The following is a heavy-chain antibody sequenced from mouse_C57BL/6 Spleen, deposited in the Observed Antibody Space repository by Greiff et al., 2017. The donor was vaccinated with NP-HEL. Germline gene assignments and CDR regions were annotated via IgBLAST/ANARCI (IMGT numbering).Heavy chain of an antibody. Sequence: QVQLQQSGAELARPGASVKMSCKASGYTFTSYTMHWVKQRPGQGLEWIGYINPSSGYTKYNQKFKDKATLTADKSSSTAYMQLSSLTSEDSAVYYCAEYGYDGGYYAMDYWGQGTSVTVSS. CDR1: GYTFTSYT. D-gene: IGHD2-2*01. V-gene: IGHV1-4*01. CDR3: AEYGYDGGYYAMDY. J-gene: IGHJ4*01. CDR2: INPSSGYT.